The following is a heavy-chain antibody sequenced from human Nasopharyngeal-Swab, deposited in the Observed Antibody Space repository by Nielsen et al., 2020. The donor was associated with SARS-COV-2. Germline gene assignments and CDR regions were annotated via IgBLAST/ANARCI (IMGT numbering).Heavy chain of an antibody. V-gene: IGHV3-73*01. J-gene: IGHJ4*02. CDR1: GFIFSGSA. CDR2: IGDKDHNYAT. CDR3: TTDYYFDY. Sequence: GGSLRLSCAASGFIFSGSAMRWVRQASGKGLEWVGRIGDKDHNYATTYGAAVKGRFTVSRDDSKNTAFLQMDSLKTEDTALYYCTTDYYFDYWGQGTLVTVSS.